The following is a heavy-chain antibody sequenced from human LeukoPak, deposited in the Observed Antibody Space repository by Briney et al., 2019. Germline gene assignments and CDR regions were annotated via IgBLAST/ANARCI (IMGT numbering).Heavy chain of an antibody. CDR3: AGGGYGDPFDY. CDR1: GDSISSGDYY. J-gene: IGHJ4*02. Sequence: SETLSLTCTVSGDSISSGDYYWSWIRQPPGKGLEWIGYIYYSGSTYYSPSLKSRVTISVDTSKNQFSLKLSSVTAADTAVYYCAGGGYGDPFDYWGQGTLVTVSS. V-gene: IGHV4-30-4*01. CDR2: IYYSGST. D-gene: IGHD4-17*01.